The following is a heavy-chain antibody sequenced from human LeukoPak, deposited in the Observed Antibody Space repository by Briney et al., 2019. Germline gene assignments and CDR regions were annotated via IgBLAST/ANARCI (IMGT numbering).Heavy chain of an antibody. CDR2: ISGSGGST. V-gene: IGHV3-23*01. J-gene: IGHJ3*02. Sequence: GGSLRLSCAASGFIFSSYAMSWVRQAPGKGLEWVSGISGSGGSTHYADSVKGRFPISRDNSKSTLYLQMNSLRAEDTAVYYCAKGLFDPRYYYGSGSYGAFDIWGQGTMVTVSS. CDR3: AKGLFDPRYYYGSGSYGAFDI. D-gene: IGHD3-10*01. CDR1: GFIFSSYA.